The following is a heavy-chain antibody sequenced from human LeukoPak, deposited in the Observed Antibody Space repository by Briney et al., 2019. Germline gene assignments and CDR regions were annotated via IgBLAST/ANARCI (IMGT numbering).Heavy chain of an antibody. V-gene: IGHV3-30*02. CDR1: GFIFSSYG. D-gene: IGHD3-22*01. Sequence: PGGSLRLSCAASGFIFSSYGMHWVRQAPGKGLEWVAFIRYDGSKKYYADSVKGRFTISRDNSKNTLYLQMNSLRAEDTAVYYCARVAMIVAKPYDYWGQGTLVTVSS. CDR2: IRYDGSKK. CDR3: ARVAMIVAKPYDY. J-gene: IGHJ4*02.